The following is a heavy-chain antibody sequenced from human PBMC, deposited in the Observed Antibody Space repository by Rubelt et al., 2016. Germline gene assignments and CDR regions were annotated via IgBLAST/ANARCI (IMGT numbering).Heavy chain of an antibody. V-gene: IGHV3-30*02. D-gene: IGHD2-21*02. Sequence: QVQLVESGGGVVQPGGSLRLSCAASGFTFSSYGMHWVRQAPGKGLEWVAFIRYDGSNKYYADSVKGRFTISRDHSKNTLYLQMNSLRAEDTAVYYCAKGGNVVVTARLYYFDYWGQGTLVTVSS. CDR2: IRYDGSNK. CDR3: AKGGNVVVTARLYYFDY. CDR1: GFTFSSYG. J-gene: IGHJ4*02.